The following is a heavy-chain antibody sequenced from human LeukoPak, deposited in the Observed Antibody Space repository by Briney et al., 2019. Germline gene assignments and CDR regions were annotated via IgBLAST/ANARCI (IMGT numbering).Heavy chain of an antibody. V-gene: IGHV4-4*07. D-gene: IGHD5-12*01. Sequence: PSETLSLTCTVSGGSISSYYWSWIRQPAGKGLEWIGRIYTSGSANYNPSLKSRVTMSLDTSKNQFSLKLSSVTAADTAVYYCARGGRLRSLASYMDVWGKGTTVTVSS. J-gene: IGHJ6*03. CDR3: ARGGRLRSLASYMDV. CDR1: GGSISSYY. CDR2: IYTSGSA.